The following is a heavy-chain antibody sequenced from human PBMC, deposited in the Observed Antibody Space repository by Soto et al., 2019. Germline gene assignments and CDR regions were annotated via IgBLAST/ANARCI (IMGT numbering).Heavy chain of an antibody. Sequence: PSETLSLTCAVYGGSFSGYYWSWIRQPPGKGLEWIGEINHSGSTNYNPSLKSRVTISVDTSKNQFSLKLSSVTAADTAVYYCARSSYCGGDCYSSPYYYFDYWGQGTLVTVSS. CDR2: INHSGST. CDR3: ARSSYCGGDCYSSPYYYFDY. D-gene: IGHD2-21*01. V-gene: IGHV4-34*01. CDR1: GGSFSGYY. J-gene: IGHJ4*02.